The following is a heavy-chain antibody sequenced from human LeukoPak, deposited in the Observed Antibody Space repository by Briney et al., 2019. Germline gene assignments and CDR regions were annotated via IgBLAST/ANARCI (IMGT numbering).Heavy chain of an antibody. CDR1: GFTFSSYA. D-gene: IGHD1-26*01. J-gene: IGHJ4*02. CDR2: ISYDGSNK. Sequence: GGSLRLSCAASGFTFSSYAMHWDRQAPGKGLEWVAVISYDGSNKYYADSVKGRFTISRDNSKNTLYLQMNSLRSEDTAVYYCARVMGSGSYYLFDYWGQGTLVTVSS. V-gene: IGHV3-30-3*01. CDR3: ARVMGSGSYYLFDY.